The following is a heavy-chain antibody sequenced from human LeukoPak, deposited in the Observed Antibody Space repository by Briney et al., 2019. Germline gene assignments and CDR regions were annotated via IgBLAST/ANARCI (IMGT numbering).Heavy chain of an antibody. V-gene: IGHV3-7*01. J-gene: IGHJ4*02. CDR1: GFTFSNYW. D-gene: IGHD1-26*01. CDR2: INQDGTEQ. CDR3: ARDQGLSREAYLDY. Sequence: GGSLRLSCAASGFTFSNYWMSWVRQTPGKGLEWVANINQDGTEQYYVDSMRGRFTISGDNAKNSLYLQLKNLRTEDTALYYCARDQGLSREAYLDYWGQGTLVTVSS.